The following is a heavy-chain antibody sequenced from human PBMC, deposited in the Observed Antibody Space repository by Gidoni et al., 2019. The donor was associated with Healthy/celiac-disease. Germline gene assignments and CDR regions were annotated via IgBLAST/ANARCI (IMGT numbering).Heavy chain of an antibody. CDR3: AKYMITFGGVIANFDY. CDR1: GFNFSSYA. CDR2: ISGSGGST. Sequence: EVQLLESGGGLVQPGGSLRLSCAASGFNFSSYAMSWVRQAPGKGLEWVSAISGSGGSTYYADSVKGRFTISRDNSKNTLYLQMNSLRAEDTAVYYCAKYMITFGGVIANFDYWGQGTLVTVSS. D-gene: IGHD3-16*02. V-gene: IGHV3-23*01. J-gene: IGHJ4*02.